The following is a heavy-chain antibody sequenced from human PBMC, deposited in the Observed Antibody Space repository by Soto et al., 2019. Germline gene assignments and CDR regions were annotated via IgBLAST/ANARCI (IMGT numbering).Heavy chain of an antibody. D-gene: IGHD3-3*01. J-gene: IGHJ4*02. V-gene: IGHV4-34*01. CDR1: GVSFTGYY. CDR2: INHSGST. Sequence: QVHLQQWGAGLLKPSETLSLTCAVYGVSFTGYYWSWIRQPPGKGLEWIGEINHSGSTNYNPSVKSQVTISVDTYKKQFSLKLSSVTAADTAVYYCATSYYNFWSGYYLAYFDYWGQGTLVTVSS. CDR3: ATSYYNFWSGYYLAYFDY.